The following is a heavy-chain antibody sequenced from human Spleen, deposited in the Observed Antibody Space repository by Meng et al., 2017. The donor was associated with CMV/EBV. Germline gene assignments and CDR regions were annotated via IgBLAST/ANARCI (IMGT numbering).Heavy chain of an antibody. J-gene: IGHJ6*02. CDR2: ISAYNGNT. CDR3: ARASFMAAISMYYYSYGMDV. V-gene: IGHV1-18*01. CDR1: GYTFTSYG. D-gene: IGHD2-2*01. Sequence: ASVKVSCKASGYTFTSYGISWVRQAPGQGLDCMGWISAYNGNTNYAQKLQGRVTMTTDTSTSTSYMEVRSLRSDDTSVYYFARASFMAAISMYYYSYGMDVWGQGTTVTVSS.